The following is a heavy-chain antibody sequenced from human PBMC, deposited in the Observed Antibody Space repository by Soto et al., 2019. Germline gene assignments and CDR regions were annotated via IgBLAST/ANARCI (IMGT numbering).Heavy chain of an antibody. J-gene: IGHJ4*02. Sequence: PGGSLRLSCAASGFTFSSYGMHWVRQAPGKGLEWVAVISYDGSNKYYADSVKGRFTISRDNSKNTLYLQMNSLRAEDTAVYYCAKDPAYSYGSSLVDYWGQGTLVTVSS. CDR1: GFTFSSYG. CDR2: ISYDGSNK. CDR3: AKDPAYSYGSSLVDY. D-gene: IGHD6-6*01. V-gene: IGHV3-30*18.